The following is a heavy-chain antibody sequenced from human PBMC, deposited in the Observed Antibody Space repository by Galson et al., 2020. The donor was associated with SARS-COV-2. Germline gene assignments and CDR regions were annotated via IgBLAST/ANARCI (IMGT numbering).Heavy chain of an antibody. CDR2: IIPILGIA. CDR3: ARVYFGVYSGSYYYYYYYMDV. CDR1: GGTFSSYA. D-gene: IGHD1-26*01. V-gene: IGHV1-69*10. J-gene: IGHJ6*03. Sequence: SVKVSCKASGGTFSSYAISWVRQAPGQGLEWMGGIIPILGIANYAQKFQGRVTITADKSTSTAYMELSSLRSEDTAVYYCARVYFGVYSGSYYYYYYYMDVWGKGTTVTVSS.